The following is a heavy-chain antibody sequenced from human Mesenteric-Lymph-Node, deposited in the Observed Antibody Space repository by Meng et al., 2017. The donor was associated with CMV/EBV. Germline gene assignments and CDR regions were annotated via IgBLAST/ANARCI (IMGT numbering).Heavy chain of an antibody. CDR3: ARAASGSSPSDY. CDR1: GFTFSDYY. CDR2: IYGGGGT. V-gene: IGHV3-53*01. Sequence: GGSLRLSCAASGFTFSDYYMSWIRQAPGKGLEWVSVIYGGGGTYYADSVKGRFTISRDNSKNTLYLQMNSLRAEDTAVYYCARAASGSSPSDYWGQGTLVTVSS. J-gene: IGHJ4*02. D-gene: IGHD1-26*01.